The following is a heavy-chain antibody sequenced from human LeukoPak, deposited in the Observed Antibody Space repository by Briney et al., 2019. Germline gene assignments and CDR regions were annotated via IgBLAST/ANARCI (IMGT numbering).Heavy chain of an antibody. CDR1: GFTFSSYA. Sequence: PGGSLRLSCAASGFTFSSYAMSWVRHPPGEGVEWGSAISGSGGSTYYADSVKGRFTISRDNSKNTLYLQMNSLRAEDTAVYYCAKTPDIVVVTAITGSFDYWGQGTLVTVSS. J-gene: IGHJ4*02. CDR3: AKTPDIVVVTAITGSFDY. D-gene: IGHD2-21*02. V-gene: IGHV3-23*01. CDR2: ISGSGGST.